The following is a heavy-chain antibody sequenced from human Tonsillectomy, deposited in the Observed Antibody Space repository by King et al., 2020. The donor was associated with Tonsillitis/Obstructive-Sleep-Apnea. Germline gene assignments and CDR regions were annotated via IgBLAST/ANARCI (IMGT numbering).Heavy chain of an antibody. V-gene: IGHV3-64D*06. CDR1: GFTFSSYA. Sequence: VQLVQSGGGLVQPGGSLRLSCSVSGFTFSSYAMHWVRQAPEKGLEYVSAISSNGGTTYYADSVKGRFTVSRDNPKNTLYLEMSSLRVEDTAVYYCVKGTSGEFYYYYMDVWGKGTTVTVSS. CDR2: ISSNGGTT. CDR3: VKGTSGEFYYYYMDV. J-gene: IGHJ6*03. D-gene: IGHD3-10*01.